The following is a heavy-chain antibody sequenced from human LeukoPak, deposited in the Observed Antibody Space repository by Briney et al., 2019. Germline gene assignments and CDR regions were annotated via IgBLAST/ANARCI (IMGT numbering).Heavy chain of an antibody. CDR2: IIPIFGTA. CDR3: APAPIIMIRGVITSDAFDI. Sequence: ASVKVSCKASGGTFSSYAISWVRQAPGQGLELMGRIIPIFGTANYAQKFQGRVTITTDESTSTAYMELSSLRSEDTAVYYCAPAPIIMIRGVITSDAFDIWGQGTMLTVSS. J-gene: IGHJ3*02. CDR1: GGTFSSYA. V-gene: IGHV1-69*05. D-gene: IGHD3-10*01.